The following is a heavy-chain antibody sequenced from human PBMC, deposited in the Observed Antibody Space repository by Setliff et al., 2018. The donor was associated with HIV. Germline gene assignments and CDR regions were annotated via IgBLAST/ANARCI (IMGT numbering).Heavy chain of an antibody. CDR2: IYYSGGT. Sequence: SETLSLTCSVSGGFINSYYWSWIRQPPGKGLEWVGYIYYSGGTTYNPSLKSRVTISVDTSKNQFSLRLTSVTVADTAVYYCAGYTSGWYAPYWGQGTLVTVSS. V-gene: IGHV4-59*01. CDR1: GGFINSYY. CDR3: AGYTSGWYAPY. D-gene: IGHD6-19*01. J-gene: IGHJ4*02.